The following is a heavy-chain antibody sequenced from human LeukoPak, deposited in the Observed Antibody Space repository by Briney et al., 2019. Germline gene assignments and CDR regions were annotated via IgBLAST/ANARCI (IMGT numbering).Heavy chain of an antibody. V-gene: IGHV4-38-2*02. CDR3: AREGGLRGLIDY. J-gene: IGHJ4*02. Sequence: GSLRLSCAASGFTFSDYYMSWIRQAPGKGLEWIGSIYYSGSTYYNPSLKSRVTISVDTSKNQFSLKLSSVTAADTAVCYCAREGGLRGLIDYWGQGTLVTVSS. CDR2: IYYSGST. CDR1: GFTFSDYY. D-gene: IGHD5-12*01.